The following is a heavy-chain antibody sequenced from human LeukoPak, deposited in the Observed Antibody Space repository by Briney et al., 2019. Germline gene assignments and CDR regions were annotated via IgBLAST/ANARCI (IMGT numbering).Heavy chain of an antibody. CDR1: GGTFSSYA. D-gene: IGHD3-16*01. Sequence: GASVKVSCKASGGTFSSYAISWVRQAPGQGLEWMGGIIPIFGTANYAQKFQGRVTITADESTSTAYMELSSLRSEDTAVYYRARDWGSGTKYNWFDPWGQGTLVTVSS. CDR2: IIPIFGTA. V-gene: IGHV1-69*01. CDR3: ARDWGSGTKYNWFDP. J-gene: IGHJ5*01.